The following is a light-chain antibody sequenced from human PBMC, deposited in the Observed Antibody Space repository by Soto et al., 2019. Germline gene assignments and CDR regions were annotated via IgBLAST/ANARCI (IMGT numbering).Light chain of an antibody. CDR2: YDD. J-gene: IGLJ1*01. CDR3: AAWDDSLNGYV. Sequence: VLTQPPSVSEAPRQRVTISCSGSSSNIGNNAVNWYQQLPGKAPKLLIYYDDLLPSGVSDRFSGSKSGTSASLAISGLQSEDEADYYCAAWDDSLNGYVFGTGTKVTV. CDR1: SSNIGNNA. V-gene: IGLV1-36*01.